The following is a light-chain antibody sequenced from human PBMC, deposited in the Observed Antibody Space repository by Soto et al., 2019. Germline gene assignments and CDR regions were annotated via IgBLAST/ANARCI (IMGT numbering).Light chain of an antibody. Sequence: EIVLTQSPASLSLSPGERATLSCRASQSVNSNLAWYQHKPGQAPRLLIYDASNRATGIPARFSGSGSGTDVTLTVSSLEPEDFAVYYCQHGSDRPPFTFGQGTRLE. V-gene: IGKV3-11*01. CDR2: DAS. J-gene: IGKJ5*01. CDR3: QHGSDRPPFT. CDR1: QSVNSN.